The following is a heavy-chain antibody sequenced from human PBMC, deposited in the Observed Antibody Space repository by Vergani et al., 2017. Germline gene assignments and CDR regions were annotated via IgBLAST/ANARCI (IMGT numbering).Heavy chain of an antibody. D-gene: IGHD5-12*01. J-gene: IGHJ4*02. Sequence: QLQLQESGPGLVRPSVTLSLTCTVSGGSISSSSYYWGWIRQPPGKGLEWIGSIYTSGSTNYNPSLKSRVTISVDTSKNQFSLKLSSVTAADTAVYYCAREVDIVATIPDYFDYWGQGTLVTVSS. CDR3: AREVDIVATIPDYFDY. CDR2: IYTSGST. V-gene: IGHV4-39*07. CDR1: GGSISSSSYY.